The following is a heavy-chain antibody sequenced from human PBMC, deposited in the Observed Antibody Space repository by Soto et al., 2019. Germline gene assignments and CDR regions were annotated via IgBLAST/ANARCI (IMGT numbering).Heavy chain of an antibody. J-gene: IGHJ5*02. D-gene: IGHD3-22*01. V-gene: IGHV1-69*06. CDR1: GGTFGSDA. CDR3: ARDRTDSGYYTNWLDP. Sequence: WASVKVSCKASGGTFGSDAITWVRQAPGQGLEWVGRIIPIFGTTNYAQNLQGRVTISADKSTLTSYMELHSLTSDDTALYYCARDRTDSGYYTNWLDPWGQGPPVTVSS. CDR2: IIPIFGTT.